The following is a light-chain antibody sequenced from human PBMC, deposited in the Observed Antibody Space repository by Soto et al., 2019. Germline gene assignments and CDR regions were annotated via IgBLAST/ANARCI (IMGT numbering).Light chain of an antibody. CDR3: MQALPTPPT. CDR1: HSLLDGNGCSC. CDR2: LVS. J-gene: IGKJ4*02. V-gene: IGKV2-28*01. Sequence: DIVMTQSPLSLPVTPGLPPSFAGGSGHSLLDGNGCSCLDGHLQKPVQSPQPLIYLVSNRASGVPDRCSGSGSGTDFTLKISRVEAEDVGVYYGMQALPTPPTFGGGTNVQIK.